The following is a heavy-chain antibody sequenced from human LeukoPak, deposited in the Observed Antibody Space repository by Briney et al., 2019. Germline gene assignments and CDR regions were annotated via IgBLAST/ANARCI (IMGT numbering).Heavy chain of an antibody. D-gene: IGHD3-22*01. J-gene: IGHJ4*02. CDR3: ARGDDSGYYDYFDY. Sequence: GGSLRLSCAASGFAVDSNYLSWVRQAPGKGLEWVSTIYTGGNTYYAASVKGRFTISRDFSKNTVFLHMNSLRAEDTAMYYCARGDDSGYYDYFDYWGQGALVTVSS. CDR1: GFAVDSNY. V-gene: IGHV3-53*01. CDR2: IYTGGNT.